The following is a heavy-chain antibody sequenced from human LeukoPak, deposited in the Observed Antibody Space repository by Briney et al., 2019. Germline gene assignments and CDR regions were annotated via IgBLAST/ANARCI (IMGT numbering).Heavy chain of an antibody. D-gene: IGHD3-10*01. J-gene: IGHJ6*02. CDR2: IRYDGSYK. Sequence: GGSLRLSCAASGFTFSSYGMHWVRQAPGKGLEWVAVIRYDGSYKYYGDSVKGRFTISRDNSKNTLSLQMNSLRAEDTGVYYCAKQYYYGSGTLRGMDVWGQGTTVTVSS. CDR1: GFTFSSYG. V-gene: IGHV3-33*06. CDR3: AKQYYYGSGTLRGMDV.